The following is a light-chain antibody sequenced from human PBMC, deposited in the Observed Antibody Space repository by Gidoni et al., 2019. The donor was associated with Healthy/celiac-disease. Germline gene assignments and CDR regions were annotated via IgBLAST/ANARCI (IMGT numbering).Light chain of an antibody. CDR2: QDS. CDR1: KLGDKY. J-gene: IGLJ2*01. CDR3: QAWDSSTADVV. V-gene: IGLV3-1*01. Sequence: SYELTQPPSGSVSPGQTASITCSGDKLGDKYACWYQQKPGQSPVLVIYQDSKRPSGLPERFSGSNSGNTATLTISGTQAMDEADYYCQAWDSSTADVVFGGGTKLTVL.